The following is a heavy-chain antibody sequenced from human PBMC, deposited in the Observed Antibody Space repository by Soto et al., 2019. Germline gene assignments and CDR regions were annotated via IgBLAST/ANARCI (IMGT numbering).Heavy chain of an antibody. J-gene: IGHJ6*02. CDR3: ARDETVIRGVIKRGGGLDL. Sequence: QVQLEQSGAEVKMPGSSVTVSCKAYGATFTKYAFNWVQQATGQGLGRLGGISPLFGSTNYAERFQGRLTVTTNESTSTVFMELSSLTSDDTAISYCARDETVIRGVIKRGGGLDLWGQGTPVIVSS. D-gene: IGHD3-10*01. CDR1: GATFTKYA. CDR2: ISPLFGST. V-gene: IGHV1-69*19.